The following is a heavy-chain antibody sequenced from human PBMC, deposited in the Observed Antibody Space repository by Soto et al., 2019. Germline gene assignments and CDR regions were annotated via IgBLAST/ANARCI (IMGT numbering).Heavy chain of an antibody. CDR1: GGSISSGDYY. CDR2: IYYSGST. D-gene: IGHD1-20*01. J-gene: IGHJ4*01. CDR3: DSAFWYDWNYFDY. V-gene: IGHV4-30-4*01. Sequence: QVQLQESGPGLVKPSQTLSLTCTVSGGSISSGDYYWSWIRQPPGKGLEWIGYIYYSGSTYYNPTLKSRVTISVDTSENQCSLRLSSVTAADTAVYYCDSAFWYDWNYFDYWGHGTLVTVSS.